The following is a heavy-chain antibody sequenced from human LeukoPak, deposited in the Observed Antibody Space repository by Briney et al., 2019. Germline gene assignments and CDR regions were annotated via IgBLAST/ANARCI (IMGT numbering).Heavy chain of an antibody. CDR1: GFTSNTFN. J-gene: IGHJ4*02. CDR2: ITSGGDYI. CDR3: ARGHYDVLAASYKWTPDY. D-gene: IGHD3-9*01. V-gene: IGHV3-21*01. Sequence: GGSLRLSCAASGFTSNTFNMNWVRQAPGKGLEWVSSITSGGDYIYYADSVKGRFTTTRDNAKNSLSLQLNSLRVEDTAVYYCARGHYDVLAASYKWTPDYWGQGTLVTVSS.